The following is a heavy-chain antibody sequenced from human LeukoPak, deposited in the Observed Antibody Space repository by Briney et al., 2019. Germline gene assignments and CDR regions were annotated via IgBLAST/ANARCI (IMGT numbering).Heavy chain of an antibody. J-gene: IGHJ4*02. V-gene: IGHV3-23*01. CDR2: ISGSGGST. Sequence: GGSLRLSCAASGFAFSSYAMSWVRQAPGKGLEWVSAISGSGGSTYYADSVKGRFTISRDNYKNTLYLQMNSLRAEDTAVYYCAKGLSNGPMVRGAILLWGQGTLVTVSS. CDR1: GFAFSSYA. CDR3: AKGLSNGPMVRGAILL. D-gene: IGHD3-10*01.